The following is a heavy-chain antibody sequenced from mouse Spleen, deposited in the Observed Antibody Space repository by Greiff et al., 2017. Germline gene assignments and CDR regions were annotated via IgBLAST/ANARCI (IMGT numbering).Heavy chain of an antibody. CDR2: ISYDGSN. CDR1: GYSITSGYY. Sequence: EVQLQESGPGLVKPSQSLSLTCSVTGYSITSGYYWNWIRQFPGNKLEWMGYISYDGSNNYNPSLKNRISITRDTSKNQFFLKLNSVTTEDTATNYCAREEYGNYFAYWGQGTLVTVSA. D-gene: IGHD2-10*02. J-gene: IGHJ3*01. V-gene: IGHV3-6*01. CDR3: AREEYGNYFAY.